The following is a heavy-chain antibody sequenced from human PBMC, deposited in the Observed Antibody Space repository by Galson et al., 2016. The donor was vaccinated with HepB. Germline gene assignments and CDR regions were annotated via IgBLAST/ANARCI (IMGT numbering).Heavy chain of an antibody. CDR2: ISSGGGSA. CDR3: AKRAKPFLVWLSHRVRLGGMDV. J-gene: IGHJ6*02. CDR1: GFTFRSYA. Sequence: SLRLSCAASGFTFRSYAMNWVRQAPGKGLEWVSAISSGGGSAYYADSVKGRFPISRDNSKNTLYLQMNSPRAEDMAVYYCAKRAKPFLVWLSHRVRLGGMDVWGQGTTVTVSS. D-gene: IGHD3-3*02. V-gene: IGHV3-23*01.